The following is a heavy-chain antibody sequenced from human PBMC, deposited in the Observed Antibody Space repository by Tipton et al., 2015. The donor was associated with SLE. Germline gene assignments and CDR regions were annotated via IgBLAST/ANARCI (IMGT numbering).Heavy chain of an antibody. CDR2: INHSGST. CDR3: ARGRSWIQLWTNAFDI. V-gene: IGHV4-34*01. D-gene: IGHD5-18*01. Sequence: LRLSCAVYGGSFSGYYWSWIRQPPGKGLEWIGEINHSGSTNYNPSLKSRVTISVDTSKNQFSLKPSSVTAADTAVYYCARGRSWIQLWTNAFDIWGQGTMVTVSS. J-gene: IGHJ3*02. CDR1: GGSFSGYY.